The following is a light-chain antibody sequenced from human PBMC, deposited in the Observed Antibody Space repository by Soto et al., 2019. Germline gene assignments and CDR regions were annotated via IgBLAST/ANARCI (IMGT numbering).Light chain of an antibody. Sequence: DIQMTQSPSTLSASVGDRVTITCRASQSISSWLAWYQQKPGKAPKLLIYKASSLESGVPSRFSGSGSGTECHLTISSLQPDDFAPYYCQQYNSYPWTFGQGTKVEIK. J-gene: IGKJ1*01. CDR2: KAS. CDR3: QQYNSYPWT. V-gene: IGKV1-5*03. CDR1: QSISSW.